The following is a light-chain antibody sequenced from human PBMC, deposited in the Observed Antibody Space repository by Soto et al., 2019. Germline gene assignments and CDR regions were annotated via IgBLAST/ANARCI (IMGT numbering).Light chain of an antibody. J-gene: IGKJ5*01. Sequence: IVLTQSPGTLSLSPGERATLSCRASQSIDSDFLAWYQQKPGQAPRLLIYAASSRATAIPDRFSGSGSGTDFTLTVNRLEPEDSAVYYCQQYGGSPTTFGQGTRLEIK. CDR2: AAS. V-gene: IGKV3-20*01. CDR3: QQYGGSPTT. CDR1: QSIDSDF.